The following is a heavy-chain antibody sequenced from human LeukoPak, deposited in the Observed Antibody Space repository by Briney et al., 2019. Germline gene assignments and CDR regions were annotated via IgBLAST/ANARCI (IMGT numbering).Heavy chain of an antibody. V-gene: IGHV4-39*07. CDR1: GGSISSSSYY. Sequence: PSETLSLTCTVSGGSISSSSYYWGWIRQPPGKGLEWIGSIYYSGSTYYNPSLKSRVTISVDTSKNQFSLKLSSVTAADTSLYYCAQLRYYYFDYWGQGTLVTVSS. D-gene: IGHD5-18*01. J-gene: IGHJ4*02. CDR2: IYYSGST. CDR3: AQLRYYYFDY.